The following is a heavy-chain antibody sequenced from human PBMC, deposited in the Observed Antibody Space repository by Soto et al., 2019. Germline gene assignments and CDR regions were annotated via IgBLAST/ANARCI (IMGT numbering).Heavy chain of an antibody. D-gene: IGHD3-22*01. CDR1: GYSFTGFW. CDR2: IYPGDSDT. J-gene: IGHJ3*02. V-gene: IGHV5-51*01. CDR3: ATSLIDVTIVVAPRAFDI. Sequence: PGESLRISCNGAGYSFTGFWIGRVRQMPGKGLELMGIIYPGDSDTTYSPSFQGQVTISVDKSIRTAYLQWSSLKASDTAMYYCATSLIDVTIVVAPRAFDIWGQGTMVTVS.